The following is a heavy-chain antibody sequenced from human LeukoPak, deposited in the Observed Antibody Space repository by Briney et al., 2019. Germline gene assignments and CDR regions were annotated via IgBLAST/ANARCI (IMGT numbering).Heavy chain of an antibody. CDR1: GFTVSSNY. CDR2: IYSGGST. CDR3: ARDPALSSQQQRFLGMDV. D-gene: IGHD6-13*01. J-gene: IGHJ6*02. Sequence: GGSLRLSCAASGFTVSSNYMSWVRQAPGKGLEWVSVIYSGGSTYYADSVKGRFTISRDNSKNTLYLQMNSLRAEDTAVYYCARDPALSSQQQRFLGMDVWGQGTTVTVSS. V-gene: IGHV3-66*01.